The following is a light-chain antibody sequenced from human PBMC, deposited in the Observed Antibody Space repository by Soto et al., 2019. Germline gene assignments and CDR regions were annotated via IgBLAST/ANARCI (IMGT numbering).Light chain of an antibody. CDR3: QQTSAFHRT. J-gene: IGKJ1*01. Sequence: DIQMTQSPSSVSASVGDRLTITCRASRDISNSLAWYQQTPGKAPKLLLRGASSLHRGVPSRFSGGGAGTEFTLTISSLQPEDFATYYCQQTSAFHRTFGQGTKVDI. CDR2: GAS. V-gene: IGKV1-12*01. CDR1: RDISNS.